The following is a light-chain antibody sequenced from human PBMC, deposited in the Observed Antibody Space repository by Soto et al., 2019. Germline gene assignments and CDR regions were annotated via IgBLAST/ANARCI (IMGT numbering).Light chain of an antibody. CDR2: KTS. CDR1: QSISSW. CDR3: QYYNNYCWT. Sequence: DIQLTQSPSTLSASVGDRVTITCRASQSISSWLAWYQQKPGKAPKLLIYKTSDLESGVPSRFSGSGSGTEFTLTISSLQPDDFATYYCQYYNNYCWTFGQGTTVDIK. V-gene: IGKV1-5*03. J-gene: IGKJ1*01.